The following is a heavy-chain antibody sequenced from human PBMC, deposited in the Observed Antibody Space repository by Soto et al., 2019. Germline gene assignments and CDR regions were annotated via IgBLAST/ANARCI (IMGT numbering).Heavy chain of an antibody. CDR3: ASHPEGDWNYSWHYYYMDV. J-gene: IGHJ6*03. Sequence: GGSLRLSCAASGFTVSSNYMSWVRQAPGKGLEWVSVIYSGGSTYYADSVKGRFTISRDNSKNTLYLQMNSLRAEDTAVYYCASHPEGDWNYSWHYYYMDVWGKGTTVTVSS. CDR1: GFTVSSNY. V-gene: IGHV3-66*04. D-gene: IGHD1-7*01. CDR2: IYSGGST.